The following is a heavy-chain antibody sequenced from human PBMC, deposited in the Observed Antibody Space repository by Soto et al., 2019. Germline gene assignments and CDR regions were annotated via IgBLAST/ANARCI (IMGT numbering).Heavy chain of an antibody. V-gene: IGHV3-30*09. J-gene: IGHJ4*02. CDR2: ISHDGEKK. CDR3: ARENSATHLDS. D-gene: IGHD6-13*01. CDR1: GFVFNDFP. Sequence: GGSLRLSCLVYGFVFNDFPLHWVRQAPGKGLEWLAVISHDGEKKYYAGSVKGRFAISRDKSKDTVFLHVSSLTPDDTAVYFCARENSATHLDSWGQGTMVTVSS.